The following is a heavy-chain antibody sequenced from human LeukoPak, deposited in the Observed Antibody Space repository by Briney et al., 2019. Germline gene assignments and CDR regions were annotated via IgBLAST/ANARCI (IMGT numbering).Heavy chain of an antibody. Sequence: GGSLRLSCAASGFTFSNTWMYWVRQAPGKGLVWVSRINNDGSDTTYADSVKGRFTISRDNSRNTLYLQMNSLRAEDTAVYYCAKDSHWNYRGWFGPWGQGTLVTVSS. D-gene: IGHD1-7*01. CDR2: INNDGSDT. CDR3: AKDSHWNYRGWFGP. J-gene: IGHJ5*02. CDR1: GFTFSNTW. V-gene: IGHV3-74*01.